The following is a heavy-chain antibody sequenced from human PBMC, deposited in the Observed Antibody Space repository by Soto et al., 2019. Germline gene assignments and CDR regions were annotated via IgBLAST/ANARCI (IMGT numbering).Heavy chain of an antibody. CDR1: GFTFSSFS. D-gene: IGHD3-22*01. J-gene: IGHJ4*02. Sequence: GGSLRLSCAASGFTFSSFSMNWVRQTPGRGLEWVASIGSSGSFIYYADSLKGRFTISRDNAKNSLYLQMNSLRAEDTAVYYCARLYDSSGFYFFDYWGQGTPVTVSS. CDR3: ARLYDSSGFYFFDY. V-gene: IGHV3-21*04. CDR2: IGSSGSFI.